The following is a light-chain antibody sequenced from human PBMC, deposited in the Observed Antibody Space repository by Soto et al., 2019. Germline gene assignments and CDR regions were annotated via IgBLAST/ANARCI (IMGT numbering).Light chain of an antibody. CDR2: EVS. V-gene: IGLV2-14*03. CDR3: SSYTSSSTWL. CDR1: SSDVGAYNY. Sequence: QSALTQPASVSGSPGQSITISCTGTSSDVGAYNYVSWYQQHPGKAPKLMIYEVSNRPSGVSNRFSVSKSANTASLTISGLQAGDEADYYCSSYTSSSTWLFGGGTKLTVL. J-gene: IGLJ3*02.